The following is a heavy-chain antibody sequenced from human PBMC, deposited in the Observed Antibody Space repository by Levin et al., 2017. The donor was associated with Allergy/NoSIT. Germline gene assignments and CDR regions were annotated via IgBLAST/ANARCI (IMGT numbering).Heavy chain of an antibody. J-gene: IGHJ2*01. CDR1: GYSFTRNW. CDR2: VDPSDSYA. V-gene: IGHV5-10-1*01. D-gene: IGHD3-10*01. Sequence: MSGGSLRLSCTGSGYSFTRNWIAWVRQMPGKGLEWMGRVDPSDSYANYNPSFQGHVTISADKSINTAYLQWRSLKASDTAMYYCARRSADYSGRTYWYFDFWGRGTMVTVSS. CDR3: ARRSADYSGRTYWYFDF.